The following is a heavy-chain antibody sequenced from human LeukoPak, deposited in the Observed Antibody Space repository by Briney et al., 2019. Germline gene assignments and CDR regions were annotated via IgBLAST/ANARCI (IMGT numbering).Heavy chain of an antibody. V-gene: IGHV4-34*01. J-gene: IGHJ4*02. CDR1: GGSISSYY. D-gene: IGHD2-15*01. Sequence: PSETLSLTCTVSGGSISSYYWSWIRQPPGKGLEWIGEINHSGSTNYNPSLKSRVTISVDTSKNQFSLKLSSVTAADTAVYYCARYCSGGDCYSKALDYWGQGILVTVSS. CDR3: ARYCSGGDCYSKALDY. CDR2: INHSGST.